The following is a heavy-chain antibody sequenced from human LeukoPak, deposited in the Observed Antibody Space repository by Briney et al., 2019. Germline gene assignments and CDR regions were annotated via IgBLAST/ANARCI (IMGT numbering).Heavy chain of an antibody. J-gene: IGHJ6*03. CDR1: GGTFNSCA. CDR2: IMPLFGTA. D-gene: IGHD5-24*01. V-gene: IGHV1-69*05. CDR3: ASGSLGDGYGVGDYYQYMDV. Sequence: SVKVSCKGSGGTFNSCAIRWVRQAPGQGVDGMGGIMPLFGTANYAQEFQGRVTFTTDESASTAYMEVSSLRSEDTAGYYCASGSLGDGYGVGDYYQYMDVWGKGTTVTVSS.